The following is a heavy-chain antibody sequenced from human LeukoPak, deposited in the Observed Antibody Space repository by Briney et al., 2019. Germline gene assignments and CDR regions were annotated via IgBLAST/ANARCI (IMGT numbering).Heavy chain of an antibody. CDR3: ARTACIGGSCYSDRGVFDI. Sequence: PSETLSLTCTVSGGSISSYYWSWIRQPPGKGLEWIGYIYYSGSTNYNPSLKSRVTISVDTSKNQFSLKLSSVTAADTAVYYCARTACIGGSCYSDRGVFDIWGQGTMVTVSS. V-gene: IGHV4-59*01. J-gene: IGHJ3*02. CDR1: GGSISSYY. D-gene: IGHD2-15*01. CDR2: IYYSGST.